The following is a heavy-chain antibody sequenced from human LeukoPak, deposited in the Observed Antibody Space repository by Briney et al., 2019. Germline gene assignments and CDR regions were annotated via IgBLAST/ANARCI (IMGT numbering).Heavy chain of an antibody. CDR2: ISGSGGTI. V-gene: IGHV3-23*01. CDR3: AKVLGSRIAVSDPFDY. Sequence: PGGSLRLSCAASGFSFSGYAMNWVRQAPGKGVEWVSAISGSGGTIFYADSVKGRFTISRDHSKNTLYLQMNSLRAEDTAVYYCAKVLGSRIAVSDPFDYWGQGTLVTVSS. J-gene: IGHJ4*02. CDR1: GFSFSGYA. D-gene: IGHD2-21*01.